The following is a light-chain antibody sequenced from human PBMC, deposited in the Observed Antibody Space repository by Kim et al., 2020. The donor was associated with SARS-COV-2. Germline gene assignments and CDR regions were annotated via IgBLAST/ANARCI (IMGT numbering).Light chain of an antibody. CDR3: QKYDDWPLT. V-gene: IGKV3-15*01. CDR2: STS. CDR1: QSVYNN. Sequence: EKVMTQSPATLSVSPGERATLSCRASQSVYNNLAWYQQKPGQSPRLLIDSTSIRGTGLPGRFSGSGSGTEFSLNISSLQSEDFAIYYCQKYDDWPLTFGGGTKLEI. J-gene: IGKJ4*01.